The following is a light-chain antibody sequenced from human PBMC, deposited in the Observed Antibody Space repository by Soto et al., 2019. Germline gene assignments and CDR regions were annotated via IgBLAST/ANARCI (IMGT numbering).Light chain of an antibody. V-gene: IGLV2-14*01. J-gene: IGLJ2*01. CDR1: SSDVGAYNY. CDR3: SSYTSSSTVV. CDR2: EVS. Sequence: QSALTQPASVSGSPGQSITISCTGTSSDVGAYNYVSWYRQHPGKAPKLMIYEVSNRPSGVSDRFSGSKSGNTDSLTISGLQAEDEADYYCSSYTSSSTVVFGGGTKVTVL.